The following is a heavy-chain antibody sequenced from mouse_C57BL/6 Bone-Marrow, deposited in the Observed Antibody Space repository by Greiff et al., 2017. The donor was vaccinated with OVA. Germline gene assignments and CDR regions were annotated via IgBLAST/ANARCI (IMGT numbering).Heavy chain of an antibody. D-gene: IGHD1-1*01. CDR3: TRSGSLYYYAMDY. Sequence: QVQLQQSGAELVRPGASVTLSCKASGYTFTDYEMHWVKQTPVHGLEWIGAIDPETGGTAYNQKFKGKAILTADNSSSTAYMELRSLTSEDSAVYYCTRSGSLYYYAMDYWGQGTSVTVSS. V-gene: IGHV1-15*01. J-gene: IGHJ4*01. CDR1: GYTFTDYE. CDR2: IDPETGGT.